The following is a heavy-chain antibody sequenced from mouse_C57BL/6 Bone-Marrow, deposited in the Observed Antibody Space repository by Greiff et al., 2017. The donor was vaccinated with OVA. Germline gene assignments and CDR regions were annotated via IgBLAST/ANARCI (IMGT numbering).Heavy chain of an antibody. CDR1: GFTFSSYG. CDR2: ISSGGSYT. J-gene: IGHJ3*01. D-gene: IGHD2-2*01. V-gene: IGHV5-6*01. Sequence: EVKLVESGGDLVKPGGSLKLSCAASGFTFSSYGMSWVRQTPDKRLEWVATISSGGSYTYYPDSVKGRFTISRDNAKNTLYLQMSSLKSEDTAMYYCARSWLPTSWFAYWGQGTLVTVSA. CDR3: ARSWLPTSWFAY.